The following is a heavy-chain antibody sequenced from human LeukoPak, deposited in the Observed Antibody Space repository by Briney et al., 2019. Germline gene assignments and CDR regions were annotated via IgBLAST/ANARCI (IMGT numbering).Heavy chain of an antibody. CDR3: AREEEGDAFDI. CDR1: GFTFSSYG. J-gene: IGHJ3*02. V-gene: IGHV3-21*01. Sequence: PGGSLRLSCAASGFTFSSYGMKWVRQAPGKGLEWVSSISSTSNYIYYADSVRGQFTISRDNAKNSLYLQMDSLRAEDTAVYYCAREEEGDAFDIWGQGTMVTVSS. CDR2: ISSTSNYI.